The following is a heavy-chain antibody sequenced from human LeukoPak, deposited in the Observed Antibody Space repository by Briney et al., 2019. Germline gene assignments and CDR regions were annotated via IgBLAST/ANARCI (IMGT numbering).Heavy chain of an antibody. Sequence: GGSLRLSCAASGFTFSSYSMNWVRQAPGKGLEWVSSISSSSSYIYYADSVKGRFTISRDNAKNSLYLQMNSLRAEDTAVYYCAKGMYVGYYYGMDVWGQGTTVTVSS. V-gene: IGHV3-21*01. CDR1: GFTFSSYS. J-gene: IGHJ6*02. CDR3: AKGMYVGYYYGMDV. D-gene: IGHD1-26*01. CDR2: ISSSSSYI.